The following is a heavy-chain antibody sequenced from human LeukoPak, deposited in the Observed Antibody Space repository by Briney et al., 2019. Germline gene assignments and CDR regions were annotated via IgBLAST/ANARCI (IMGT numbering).Heavy chain of an antibody. CDR2: IRYDGSNK. Sequence: GGSLRLSCAASGFTFSSYGMHWVRQAPGKGLEWVAFIRYDGSNKYYADSVKGRFTISRDNSKNTLYLQMNSLRAEDTAVYYCAKPPRYCSSTSCRGAFDYWGQGTLVTVSS. J-gene: IGHJ4*02. V-gene: IGHV3-30*02. CDR3: AKPPRYCSSTSCRGAFDY. CDR1: GFTFSSYG. D-gene: IGHD2-2*01.